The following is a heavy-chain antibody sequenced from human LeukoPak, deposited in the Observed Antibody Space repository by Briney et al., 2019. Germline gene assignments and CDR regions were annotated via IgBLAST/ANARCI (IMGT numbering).Heavy chain of an antibody. J-gene: IGHJ5*02. Sequence: PGGSLRLSCAASGFTFSSYSMNWVRQAPGKGLEWVSSISGSSSYIYYAGSVKGRFTIPRDNAKNPLYLQMYSLRAEDTAVYYCARDPGSGYVNNWFDPWGQGTLVTVSS. CDR3: ARDPGSGYVNNWFDP. CDR2: ISGSSSYI. D-gene: IGHD3-22*01. CDR1: GFTFSSYS. V-gene: IGHV3-21*01.